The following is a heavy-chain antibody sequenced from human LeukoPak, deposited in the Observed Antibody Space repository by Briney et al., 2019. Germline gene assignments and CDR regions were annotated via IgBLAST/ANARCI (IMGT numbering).Heavy chain of an antibody. J-gene: IGHJ4*02. V-gene: IGHV4-59*04. CDR1: GGSISSYY. CDR3: ARLGGPHYYFDY. CDR2: IYYSGST. Sequence: PSETLSLTCTVSGGSISSYYWSWIRQPPGKGLEWIGYIYYSGSTYYNPSLKSRVTISVDTSKNQFSLKLSSVTAADTAVYYCARLGGPHYYFDYWGQGTLVTVSS.